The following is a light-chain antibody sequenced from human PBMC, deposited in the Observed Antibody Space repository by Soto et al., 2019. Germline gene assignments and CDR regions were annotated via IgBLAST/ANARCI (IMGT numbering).Light chain of an antibody. Sequence: DIEMTQSPSSLYASVEARVTITCRATQGIRNDLGWYQQKPGKAPKPLIYAASSLQSGVPSRFSGSGSGTDFTLTISSMQPEDFATYYCQQSYSTLITFGQGKRLEIK. CDR3: QQSYSTLIT. CDR2: AAS. CDR1: QGIRND. V-gene: IGKV1-39*01. J-gene: IGKJ5*01.